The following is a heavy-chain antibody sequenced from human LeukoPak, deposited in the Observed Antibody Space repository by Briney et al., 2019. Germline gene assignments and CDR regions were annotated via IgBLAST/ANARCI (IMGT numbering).Heavy chain of an antibody. CDR3: ARSWRGPSGYNNRFDP. CDR1: GFTFRSYE. J-gene: IGHJ5*02. CDR2: ISGSGGTI. V-gene: IGHV3-48*03. Sequence: GGSLRLSCAASGFTFRSYEMNWVRQAPGRGLEWVSYISGSGGTIYYADSVKGRFTISRDNAKNSLYLQMNSLRAEDTAVYYCARSWRGPSGYNNRFDPWGQGTLVTVSS. D-gene: IGHD5-12*01.